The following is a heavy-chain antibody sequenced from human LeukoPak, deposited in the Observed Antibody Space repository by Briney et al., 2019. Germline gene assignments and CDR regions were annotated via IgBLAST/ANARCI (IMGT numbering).Heavy chain of an antibody. D-gene: IGHD2-2*02. CDR2: IKSKTDGGTT. Sequence: PGGSLRLSCAASGFIFSNAWMSWVRQAPGKGLEWVGRIKSKTDGGTTDYAAPVKGRFTISRDDSKNTLYLQMNSLKTEDTAVYYCTTDRGYCSSTSCYTEDYWGQGTLVTVSS. CDR1: GFIFSNAW. J-gene: IGHJ4*02. CDR3: TTDRGYCSSTSCYTEDY. V-gene: IGHV3-15*01.